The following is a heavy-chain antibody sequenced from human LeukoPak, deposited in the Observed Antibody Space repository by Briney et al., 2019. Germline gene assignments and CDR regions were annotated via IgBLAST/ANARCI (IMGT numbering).Heavy chain of an antibody. CDR1: GYTFTSYG. CDR2: ISAYNGNT. CDR3: ARGGGDSGSYPGGYFQH. D-gene: IGHD1-26*01. V-gene: IGHV1-18*01. J-gene: IGHJ1*01. Sequence: ASVKVSCKASGYTFTSYGISWVRQAPGQGLEWMGWISAYNGNTNYAQTLQGRVTMTTDTSTSTAYMELRSLRSDDTAVYYCARGGGDSGSYPGGYFQHWGQGTLVTVSS.